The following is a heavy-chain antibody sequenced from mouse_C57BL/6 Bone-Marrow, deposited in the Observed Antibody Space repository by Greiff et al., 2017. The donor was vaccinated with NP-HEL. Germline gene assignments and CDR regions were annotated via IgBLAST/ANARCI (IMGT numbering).Heavy chain of an antibody. D-gene: IGHD1-1*01. V-gene: IGHV1-54*01. CDR3: ARRGIYYGSSEDY. Sequence: VKLQESGAELVRPGTSVKVSCKASGYAFTNYLIEWVKQRPGQGLEWIGVINPGSGGTNYNEKFKGKATLTADKSSSTAYMQLSSLTSEDSAVYFCARRGIYYGSSEDYWGQGTTLTVSS. J-gene: IGHJ2*01. CDR1: GYAFTNYL. CDR2: INPGSGGT.